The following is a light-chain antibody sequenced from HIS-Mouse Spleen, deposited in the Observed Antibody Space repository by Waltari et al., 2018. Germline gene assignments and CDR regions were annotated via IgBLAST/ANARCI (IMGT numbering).Light chain of an antibody. Sequence: QSALTQPASVSGSPGQSITISCPGTSSDVGRYNLVSWYQQPPGKAPKRMIYEGSKRPSGVSNRFSGSKSGNTASLTISGLQAEDEADYYCCSYAGSSTVVFGGGTKLTVL. J-gene: IGLJ2*01. CDR2: EGS. V-gene: IGLV2-23*01. CDR3: CSYAGSSTVV. CDR1: SSDVGRYNL.